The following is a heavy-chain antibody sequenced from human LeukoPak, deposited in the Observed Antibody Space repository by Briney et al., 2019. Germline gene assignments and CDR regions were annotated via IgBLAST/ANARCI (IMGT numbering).Heavy chain of an antibody. V-gene: IGHV3-48*02. J-gene: IGHJ5*02. D-gene: IGHD6-25*01. CDR1: GFSFSSYS. Sequence: GGSLRLSCAASGFSFSSYSMNWVRQAPGQGLEWVSYISSRSSTTDYADSVKGRFTISRDNAKNSLNLQMNSLRDEDTAVYYCARDNGFWFDPWGQGTLVTVSS. CDR2: ISSRSSTT. CDR3: ARDNGFWFDP.